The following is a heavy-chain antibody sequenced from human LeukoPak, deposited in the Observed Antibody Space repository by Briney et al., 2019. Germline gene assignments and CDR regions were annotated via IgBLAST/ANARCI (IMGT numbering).Heavy chain of an antibody. CDR2: IYYSGST. CDR1: GGSISSGDYY. D-gene: IGHD3-22*01. V-gene: IGHV4-30-4*08. Sequence: SETLSLTCTVSGGSISSGDYYWSWIRQPPGKGLEGIGYIYYSGSTYYNPSLKSRVTISVDTSKNQFSLKLSSVTAADTAVYYCACRPLSRYYYDSSGYDDYWGQGTLVTVSS. CDR3: ACRPLSRYYYDSSGYDDY. J-gene: IGHJ4*02.